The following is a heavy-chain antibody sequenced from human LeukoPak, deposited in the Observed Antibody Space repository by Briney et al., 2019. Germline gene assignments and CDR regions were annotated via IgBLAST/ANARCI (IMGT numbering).Heavy chain of an antibody. CDR1: GFTFSSYG. CDR3: ARSEVVVITAYYYYGMDV. Sequence: GGSLRLSCAASGFTFSSYGMHWVRQAPGKGLEWVAVISYDGSNKYYADFVKGRFTISRDNSKNTLYLQMNSLRAEDTAVYYCARSEVVVITAYYYYGMDVWGQGTTVTVSS. CDR2: ISYDGSNK. J-gene: IGHJ6*02. V-gene: IGHV3-30*03. D-gene: IGHD3-22*01.